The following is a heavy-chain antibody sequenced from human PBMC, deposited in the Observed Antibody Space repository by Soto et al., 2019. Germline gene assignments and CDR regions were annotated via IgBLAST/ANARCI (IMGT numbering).Heavy chain of an antibody. Sequence: GGSPRLACAPSGFTLSSYWMGWVRQAPGKGLEWVANLKRDGSEKYFLESVKGRFTMSRDNAKNSFYLHMNNLRAEDTAVYFCASMGLWGKLTDLWGQGTSVTVSS. CDR2: LKRDGSEK. CDR1: GFTLSSYW. D-gene: IGHD7-27*01. J-gene: IGHJ4*02. V-gene: IGHV3-7*01. CDR3: ASMGLWGKLTDL.